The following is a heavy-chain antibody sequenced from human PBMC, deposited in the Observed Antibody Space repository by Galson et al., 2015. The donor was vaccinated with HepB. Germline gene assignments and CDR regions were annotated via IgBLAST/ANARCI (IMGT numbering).Heavy chain of an antibody. CDR2: INHSGST. CDR1: GGSFSGYY. Sequence: SETLSLTCAVYGGSFSGYYWSWIRQPPGKGLEWIGEINHSGSTNYNPSLKSRVTISVDTSKNQFSLKLSSVTAADTAVYYCARGKGSSWCVGLGADYYYYGMDVWGQGTTVTVSS. D-gene: IGHD6-13*01. V-gene: IGHV4-34*01. CDR3: ARGKGSSWCVGLGADYYYYGMDV. J-gene: IGHJ6*02.